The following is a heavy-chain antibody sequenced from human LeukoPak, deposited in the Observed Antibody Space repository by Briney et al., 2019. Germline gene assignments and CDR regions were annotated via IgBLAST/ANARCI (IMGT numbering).Heavy chain of an antibody. D-gene: IGHD4-17*01. V-gene: IGHV1-18*01. Sequence: GAAVNVSCKASGYTFTTYGVIWVRQAPGQGLEWMGWISGYDGNTNYAQKLRGRVTMTTDTSTSTAYMDLRSLRSDDTALYYCARTVTTSSYYFDYWGQGTLVTVSS. CDR3: ARTVTTSSYYFDY. CDR2: ISGYDGNT. J-gene: IGHJ4*02. CDR1: GYTFTTYG.